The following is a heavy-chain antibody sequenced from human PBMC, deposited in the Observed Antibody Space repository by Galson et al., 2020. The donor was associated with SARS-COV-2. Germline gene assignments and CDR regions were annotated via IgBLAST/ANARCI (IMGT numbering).Heavy chain of an antibody. V-gene: IGHV4-34*01. CDR2: INHSGST. Sequence: SETLSLTCAVYGASFSGFYWSWIRQPPGKGLEWIGEINHSGSTNYSPSLKSRVTISVDTSKNQFSLKLSSVTAADTAIYYCARARVITIFGVVISRDTFDIWGQGAMVTVSS. CDR1: GASFSGFY. CDR3: ARARVITIFGVVISRDTFDI. D-gene: IGHD3-3*01. J-gene: IGHJ3*02.